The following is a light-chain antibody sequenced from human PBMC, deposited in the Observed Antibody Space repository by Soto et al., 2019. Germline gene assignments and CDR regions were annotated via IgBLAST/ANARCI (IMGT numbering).Light chain of an antibody. CDR2: RTS. CDR1: QSVSTHC. CDR3: QQYGTSPQT. Sequence: IVLSPSSRKLYLSPWVRATLSYRASQSVSTHCLAWYQQKPGQAPRLLIYRTSTRATGIPDRFSGGGSGTDFTLTISRLAPEDFAVYYCQQYGTSPQTFGQRTKVDI. V-gene: IGKV3-20*01. J-gene: IGKJ1*01.